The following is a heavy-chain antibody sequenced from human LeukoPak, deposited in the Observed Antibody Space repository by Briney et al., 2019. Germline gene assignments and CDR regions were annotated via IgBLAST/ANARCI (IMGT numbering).Heavy chain of an antibody. CDR1: GFTLGDYA. J-gene: IGHJ4*02. V-gene: IGHV3-49*04. D-gene: IGHD3-22*01. CDR2: IRSKAYGGTT. CDR3: TRTLATYYYDSSGDPFDY. Sequence: GGSLRLSCTASGFTLGDYAISGVRQAPGKGREWVGFIRSKAYGGTTEYAASVKGRFTISRDDSKSIAYLQMNSLKTEDTAVYYCTRTLATYYYDSSGDPFDYWGQGTLVTVSS.